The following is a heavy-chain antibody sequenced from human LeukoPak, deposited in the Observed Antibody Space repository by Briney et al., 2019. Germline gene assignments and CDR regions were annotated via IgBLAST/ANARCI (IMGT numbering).Heavy chain of an antibody. CDR3: AIWDMTTRNWFDP. CDR1: GFTFSSYG. CDR2: IRYDGSNK. V-gene: IGHV3-30*02. D-gene: IGHD4-17*01. Sequence: GGSLRLSCAASGFTFSSYGMHWVRQAPGKGLEWVAFIRYDGSNKYYADSVKGRFTISRDNSKNTLYLQMNSLRAEDTAVYYCAIWDMTTRNWFDPWGQGTLVTVSS. J-gene: IGHJ5*02.